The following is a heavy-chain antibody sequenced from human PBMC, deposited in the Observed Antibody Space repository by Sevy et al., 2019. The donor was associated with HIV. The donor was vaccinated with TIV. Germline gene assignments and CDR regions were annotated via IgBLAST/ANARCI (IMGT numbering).Heavy chain of an antibody. CDR2: LSFGCGKI. CDR3: ARAGCTTPHDY. Sequence: GGSLRLSCAASGFTFNIYSMSWVRQTPGKGLEWVATLSFGCGKINHADSVKGRFTMSRDDSKNAVYLQMNNLRVEDTAIYYCARAGCTTPHDYWGQGTLVTVSS. V-gene: IGHV3-23*01. CDR1: GFTFNIYS. D-gene: IGHD2-8*01. J-gene: IGHJ4*02.